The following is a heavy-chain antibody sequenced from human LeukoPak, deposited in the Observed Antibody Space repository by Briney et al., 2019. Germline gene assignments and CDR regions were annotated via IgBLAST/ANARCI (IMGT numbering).Heavy chain of an antibody. V-gene: IGHV4-39*07. CDR3: ARDRLSTVLMVYAGSSCWYFDY. CDR1: RGAISSSNYY. CDR2: IFYSGTT. Sequence: PSETLSLTCSVSRGAISSSNYYWGWIRQPPGKGLEWIGNIFYSGTTYYNPSLKSRVTISVDTSKNQFSLKLSSVTAADTAVYYCARDRLSTVLMVYAGSSCWYFDYWGQGTLVTVSS. J-gene: IGHJ4*02. D-gene: IGHD2-8*01.